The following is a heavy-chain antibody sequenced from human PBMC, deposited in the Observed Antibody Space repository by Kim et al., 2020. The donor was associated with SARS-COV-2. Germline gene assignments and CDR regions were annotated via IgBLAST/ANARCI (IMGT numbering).Heavy chain of an antibody. CDR3: ARVANSYHVYYFDY. J-gene: IGHJ4*01. Sequence: ADSGKSRFPITRDNAKNELFRQKNSLSAEDTAVYYCARVANSYHVYYFDYWGQGTLVTVSS. V-gene: IGHV3-21*01. D-gene: IGHD5-18*01.